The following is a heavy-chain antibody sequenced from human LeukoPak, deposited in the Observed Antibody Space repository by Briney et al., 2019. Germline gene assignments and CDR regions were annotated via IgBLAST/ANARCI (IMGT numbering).Heavy chain of an antibody. CDR2: ISHAANNR. CDR1: ACTFRPYG. CDR3: AKARHPARTDGSYFDS. J-gene: IGHJ4*02. V-gene: IGHV3-30*18. Sequence: GGSLRLSCAPSACTFRPYGMHWVRQAPGKGREGVAVISHAANNRYYADAAKGRFTISRENSKNTLYLQVNSLRAEDTAVSYCAKARHPARTDGSYFDSGGQGTLVTVSP. D-gene: IGHD5-24*01.